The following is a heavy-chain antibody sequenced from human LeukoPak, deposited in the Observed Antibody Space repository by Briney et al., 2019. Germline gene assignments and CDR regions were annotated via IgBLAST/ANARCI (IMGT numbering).Heavy chain of an antibody. D-gene: IGHD6-13*01. CDR3: AKDLSVAAVPESYYFYGMDV. CDR1: WFTVSTNY. J-gene: IGHJ6*02. Sequence: GGSLRLSCAASWFTVSTNYMSWVRQAPGKGLEWVSVIYSGGSTYYADSVKGRFTISRDNSKNTLYLQMNSLRAEDTAVYYCAKDLSVAAVPESYYFYGMDVWGQGTTVTASS. V-gene: IGHV3-53*01. CDR2: IYSGGST.